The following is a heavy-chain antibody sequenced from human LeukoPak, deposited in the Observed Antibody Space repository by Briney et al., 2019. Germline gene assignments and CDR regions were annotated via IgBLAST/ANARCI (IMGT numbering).Heavy chain of an antibody. Sequence: ASVKVSCKASGHTFTSYAMNWVRQAPGQGLECMGWINTNTGNPTYAQGFTGRFVFSLDTSVSTAYLQISSLKAEDTAVYYCAREVHDSSGYYANYFDYWGQGTLVTVSS. CDR3: AREVHDSSGYYANYFDY. D-gene: IGHD3-22*01. CDR2: INTNTGNP. CDR1: GHTFTSYA. J-gene: IGHJ4*02. V-gene: IGHV7-4-1*02.